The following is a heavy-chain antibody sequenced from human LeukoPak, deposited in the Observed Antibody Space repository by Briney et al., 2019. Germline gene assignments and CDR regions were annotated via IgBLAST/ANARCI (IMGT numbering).Heavy chain of an antibody. CDR2: INHSGST. CDR1: GGSFSGYY. Sequence: SETLSLTCAVYGGSFSGYYWSWIRQPPGKGLGWIGEINHSGSTNYNPSLKSRVTISVNTSKNQFSLKLSSVTAADTAVYYCARRTQAVAGTDHFDYWGQGTLVTVSS. J-gene: IGHJ4*02. CDR3: ARRTQAVAGTDHFDY. V-gene: IGHV4-34*01. D-gene: IGHD6-19*01.